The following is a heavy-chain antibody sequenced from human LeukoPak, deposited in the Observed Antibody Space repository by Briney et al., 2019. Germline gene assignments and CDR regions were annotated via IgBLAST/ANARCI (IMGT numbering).Heavy chain of an antibody. CDR1: GFTFSSYW. J-gene: IGHJ4*02. D-gene: IGHD3-22*01. Sequence: GGSLRLSCAASGFTFSSYWMSWVRQAPGKGLEWVANIKQDGSEKYYVDSVKGRFTISRDNAKNSLYLQMNSLRAEDTAVYYCAGDDYYDSSGFDYWGQGTLVTVSS. CDR3: AGDDYYDSSGFDY. CDR2: IKQDGSEK. V-gene: IGHV3-7*01.